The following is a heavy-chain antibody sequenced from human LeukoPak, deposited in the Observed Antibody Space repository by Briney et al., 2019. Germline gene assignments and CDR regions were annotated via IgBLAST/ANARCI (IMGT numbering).Heavy chain of an antibody. J-gene: IGHJ4*02. D-gene: IGHD6-13*01. V-gene: IGHV1-2*02. CDR1: GYTFTGYY. CDR3: ARGGCRDSSWCPDY. Sequence: ASVKVSCKASGYTFTGYYMHWVRQAPGQGLEWMGWINPNSGGTNYAQKFQGRVTMTRDTSISTAYMELSSLRSDDTAVYYCARGGCRDSSWCPDYWGQGTLVTVSS. CDR2: INPNSGGT.